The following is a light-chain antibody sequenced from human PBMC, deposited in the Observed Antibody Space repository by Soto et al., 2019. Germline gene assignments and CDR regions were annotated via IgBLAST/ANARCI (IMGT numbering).Light chain of an antibody. CDR3: LLSYSGARGV. Sequence: QAVVTQEPSLSVSPGGTVTLTCGSSTGAVTSGHYPYWFQQKPGQAPRTLIYETSNKHSWTPARFSGSLLGGKAALTLSGAQPEDEAEYYCLLSYSGARGVFGGGTKLTVL. CDR2: ETS. V-gene: IGLV7-46*01. CDR1: TGAVTSGHY. J-gene: IGLJ2*01.